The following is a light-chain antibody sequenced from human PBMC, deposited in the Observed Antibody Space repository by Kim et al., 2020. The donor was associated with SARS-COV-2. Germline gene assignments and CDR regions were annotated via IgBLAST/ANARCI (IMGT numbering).Light chain of an antibody. Sequence: SVSPGERITLSCRASQNIGGNLAWYQQKVGQAPRHLLFAASARATDIPARFSGFGSGTEFTLIISSLQSEDFAVYYCQQYDSRPYGFGQGTKLEI. CDR3: QQYDSRPYG. CDR2: AAS. CDR1: QNIGGN. J-gene: IGKJ2*03. V-gene: IGKV3-15*01.